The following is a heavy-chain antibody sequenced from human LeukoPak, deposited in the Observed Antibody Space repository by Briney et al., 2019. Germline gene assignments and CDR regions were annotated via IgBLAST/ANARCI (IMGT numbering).Heavy chain of an antibody. V-gene: IGHV3-53*01. Sequence: RGSLRLSCAASGFTFSKAWMSWVRQAPGKGLEWVSVICSGGSTYYAYSVKGRFNISRDNSKNTLYLQMNSLRAEDTAVYYCAREDEDSGQALDYWGQGTLVTVSS. CDR2: ICSGGST. CDR3: AREDEDSGQALDY. CDR1: GFTFSKAW. D-gene: IGHD3-10*01. J-gene: IGHJ4*02.